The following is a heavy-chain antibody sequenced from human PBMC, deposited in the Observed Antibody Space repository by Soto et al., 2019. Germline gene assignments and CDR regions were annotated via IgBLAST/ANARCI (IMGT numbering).Heavy chain of an antibody. D-gene: IGHD5-18*01. Sequence: SETLSLTCAVSGGSISSGGYSWGWIRQPPGKGLEWIGNIYHSGSTYYNPSLKSRVTISVDTSKNQFSLKLSSVTAADTAVYYCACIFSGGYGYGFYYYGMDVWGQGTTVTVSS. V-gene: IGHV4-30-2*03. J-gene: IGHJ6*02. CDR3: ACIFSGGYGYGFYYYGMDV. CDR1: GGSISSGGYS. CDR2: IYHSGST.